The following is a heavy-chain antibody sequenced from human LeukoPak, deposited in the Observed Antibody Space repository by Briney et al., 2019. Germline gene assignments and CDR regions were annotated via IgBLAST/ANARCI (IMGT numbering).Heavy chain of an antibody. CDR1: GFTFSSYA. J-gene: IGHJ6*02. D-gene: IGHD4-11*01. CDR3: ARRIDYYYYYYGMDV. CDR2: ISGSGSTI. Sequence: GGSLRLSCAASGFTFSSYAMNWVRQVPGKGLEWVSAISGSGSTIYYADSVKGRFTISRDNAKNSLYLQMNSLRAEDTAVYYCARRIDYYYYYYGMDVWGQGTTVTVSS. V-gene: IGHV3-21*04.